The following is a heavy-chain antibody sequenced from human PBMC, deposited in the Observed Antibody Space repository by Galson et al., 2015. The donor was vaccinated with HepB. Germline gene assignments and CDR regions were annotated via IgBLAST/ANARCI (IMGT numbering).Heavy chain of an antibody. CDR3: ARGGRTGTTSFQWALMDA. Sequence: SVKVSCKASGYTFTNHYVHWVRQAPGQGLEWVGVLNPSGGDTTFAPKYAQRFEARVTMTRDTSTTTVNMALSRLRSEDTAVYYCARGGRTGTTSFQWALMDAWGQGTTVTVSS. CDR1: GYTFTNHY. J-gene: IGHJ6*02. D-gene: IGHD1-1*01. CDR2: LNPSGGDT. V-gene: IGHV1-46*01.